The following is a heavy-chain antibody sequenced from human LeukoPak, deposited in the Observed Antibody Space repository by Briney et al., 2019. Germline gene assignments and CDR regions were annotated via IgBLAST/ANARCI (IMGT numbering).Heavy chain of an antibody. Sequence: GSLRLSCAASGFTFSSYSMNWVRQAPGKGLEWIGYIYYSGSTNYNPSLKSRVTISVDTSKNQFSLKLSSVTAADTAVYYCARGPDGRFDPWGQGTLVTVSS. CDR3: ARGPDGRFDP. V-gene: IGHV4-59*01. J-gene: IGHJ5*02. CDR2: IYYSGST. D-gene: IGHD1-14*01. CDR1: GFTFSSYS.